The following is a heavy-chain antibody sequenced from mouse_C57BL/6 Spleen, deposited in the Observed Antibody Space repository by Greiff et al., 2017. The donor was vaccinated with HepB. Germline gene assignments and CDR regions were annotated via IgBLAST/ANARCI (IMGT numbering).Heavy chain of an antibody. CDR3: ARSIITTVVASSDY. CDR2: IYPSDSET. D-gene: IGHD1-1*01. V-gene: IGHV1-61*01. Sequence: QVQLKQPGAELVRPGSSVKLSCKASGYTFTSYWMDWVKQRPGQGLEWIGNIYPSDSETHYNQKFKDKATLTVDKSSSRAYMQLSSLTSEDSAVYYCARSIITTVVASSDYWGQGTTLTVSS. J-gene: IGHJ2*01. CDR1: GYTFTSYW.